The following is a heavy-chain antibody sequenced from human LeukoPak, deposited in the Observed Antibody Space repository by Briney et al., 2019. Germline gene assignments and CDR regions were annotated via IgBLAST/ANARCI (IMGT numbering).Heavy chain of an antibody. J-gene: IGHJ4*02. CDR1: RFTFSTHA. D-gene: IGHD1-7*01. Sequence: GGSLRLSCAASRFTFSTHAMHWIRQGPGRGLEWVAFIRSDGSNENYADSVKGRFTISRDNSKNTLYLQMNSLRVEDTGVYYCATLSFPWNYNHYFDLWGQGTLVSISS. V-gene: IGHV3-30*02. CDR2: IRSDGSNE. CDR3: ATLSFPWNYNHYFDL.